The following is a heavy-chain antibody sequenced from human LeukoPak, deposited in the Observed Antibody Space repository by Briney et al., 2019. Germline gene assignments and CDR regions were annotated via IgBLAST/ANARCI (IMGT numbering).Heavy chain of an antibody. CDR2: IPYDGSNK. CDR1: GFTFSSYA. D-gene: IGHD5-12*01. CDR3: ARDLSWVWLNSGYDIALDY. J-gene: IGHJ4*02. V-gene: IGHV3-30*04. Sequence: AGGSLRLSCAASGFTFSSYAMHWVRQAPGKGLEWVAVIPYDGSNKYYADSVKGRFTISRDNSKNTLYLQMNSLRAEDTAVYYCARDLSWVWLNSGYDIALDYWGQGTLVTVSS.